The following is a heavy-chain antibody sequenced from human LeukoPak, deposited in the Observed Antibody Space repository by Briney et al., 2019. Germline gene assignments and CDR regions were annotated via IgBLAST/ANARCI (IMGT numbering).Heavy chain of an antibody. CDR2: IYYSGST. D-gene: IGHD1-26*01. CDR1: GGSISSSSYY. V-gene: IGHV4-39*07. Sequence: SETLSLTCTVSGGSISSSSYYWGWIRQPPGKGLEWIGSIYYSGSTYYNPSLKSRVTISVDTSKNQFSLKLSSVTAADTAVYYCATLVGAVDYWGQGTLVTVSS. CDR3: ATLVGAVDY. J-gene: IGHJ4*02.